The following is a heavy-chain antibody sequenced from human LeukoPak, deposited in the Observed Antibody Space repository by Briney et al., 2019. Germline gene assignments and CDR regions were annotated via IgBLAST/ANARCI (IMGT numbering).Heavy chain of an antibody. CDR2: VYPGDSDT. D-gene: IGHD3-16*01. J-gene: IGHJ6*03. CDR1: EYSFTTYW. Sequence: GESLKISCKASEYSFTTYWTGWVRQTPEKGLEWIGVVYPGDSDTRYNPPFQGQVTISADKSINTAFLQWSSLKVSDTAMYYCVRPAGGHYDYYYMDVWGKGTPVTVSS. CDR3: VRPAGGHYDYYYMDV. V-gene: IGHV5-51*01.